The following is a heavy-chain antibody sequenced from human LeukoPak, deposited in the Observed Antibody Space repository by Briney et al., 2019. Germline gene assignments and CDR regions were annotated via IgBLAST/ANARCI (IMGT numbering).Heavy chain of an antibody. CDR1: GGTFSSYA. Sequence: SVKVSCKASGGTFSSYAISWVRQAPGQGLEWMGGIILIFGTANYAQKFQGRVTITTDESTSTAYMELSSLRSENTAVYYCARDGQQDGFDIWGQGTTVTVPS. J-gene: IGHJ3*02. CDR3: ARDGQQDGFDI. V-gene: IGHV1-69*05. D-gene: IGHD6-13*01. CDR2: IILIFGTA.